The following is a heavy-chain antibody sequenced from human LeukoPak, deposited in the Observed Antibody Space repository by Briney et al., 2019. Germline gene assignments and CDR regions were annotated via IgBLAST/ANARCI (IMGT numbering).Heavy chain of an antibody. D-gene: IGHD3-10*01. CDR2: INWNGGST. CDR3: ARRRVTVVRGVDITSYYFDY. V-gene: IGHV3-20*04. J-gene: IGHJ4*02. Sequence: GGSLRLSCAASGFTFDDYGMSWVRQAPGKGLEWVSGINWNGGSTGFADSLKGRFTNSRDNAKNSIYLQMNSLRVEDTALYYCARRRVTVVRGVDITSYYFDYWGQGTLVTVSS. CDR1: GFTFDDYG.